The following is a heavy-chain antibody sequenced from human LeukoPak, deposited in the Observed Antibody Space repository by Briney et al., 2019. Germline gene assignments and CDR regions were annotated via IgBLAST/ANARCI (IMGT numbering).Heavy chain of an antibody. CDR2: IYYSGSS. D-gene: IGHD6-6*01. V-gene: IGHV4-39*07. Sequence: SETLSLTCTVSGGSISSSSYYWGWIRQPPGKGREWIGTIYYSGSSYYNPSLKGRVTISVHTSKNQFSLKLTSVTAADTAVYYCASYGTVGIAARPFSFDYWGQGTLVTVSS. J-gene: IGHJ4*02. CDR3: ASYGTVGIAARPFSFDY. CDR1: GGSISSSSYY.